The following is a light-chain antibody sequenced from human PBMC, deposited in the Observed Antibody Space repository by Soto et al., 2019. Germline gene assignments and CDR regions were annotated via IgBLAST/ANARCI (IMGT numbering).Light chain of an antibody. CDR2: DAS. V-gene: IGKV3-11*01. Sequence: EIVLTQSPATLSLSPGERATLSCRASQSVRSYLAWYQQKPGQAPRLVIYDASKRATGIPARFSGSGSGTDFTLTISSLEPEDFAVYYCQQRSNWLWTFGQGTKVEIK. J-gene: IGKJ1*01. CDR3: QQRSNWLWT. CDR1: QSVRSY.